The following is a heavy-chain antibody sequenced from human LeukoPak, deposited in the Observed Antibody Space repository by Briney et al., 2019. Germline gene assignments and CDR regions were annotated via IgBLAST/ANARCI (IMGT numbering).Heavy chain of an antibody. CDR1: GLTVSSNY. Sequence: GGSLRLSCAVSGLTVSSNYMNWVRQAPGKGLEWVSVIYSGGSTYYADSVKGRFTISRDNSKNTLYLQMNSLRVEDTAVYYCARAYISPHAFDIWGQGTMVTVSS. J-gene: IGHJ3*02. CDR3: ARAYISPHAFDI. V-gene: IGHV3-53*01. D-gene: IGHD3-9*01. CDR2: IYSGGST.